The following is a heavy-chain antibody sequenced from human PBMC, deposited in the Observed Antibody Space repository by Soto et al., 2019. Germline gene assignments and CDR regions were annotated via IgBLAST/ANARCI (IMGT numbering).Heavy chain of an antibody. D-gene: IGHD3-10*01. CDR2: IIPIFGTA. Sequence: SVKVSCKASGGTFSIYAISCVLQSPVQGLEWMGGIIPIFGTANYAQKFQGRVTITADESTSTAYMELSSLRSEDTAVYYCARGSKLDFYYYYYGMDVWGQGTTVTVSS. J-gene: IGHJ6*02. V-gene: IGHV1-69*13. CDR3: ARGSKLDFYYYYYGMDV. CDR1: GGTFSIYA.